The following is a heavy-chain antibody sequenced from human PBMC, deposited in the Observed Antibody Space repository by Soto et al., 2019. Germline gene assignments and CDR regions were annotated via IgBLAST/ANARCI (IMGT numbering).Heavy chain of an antibody. CDR2: VIPIFGTA. V-gene: IGHV1-69*13. D-gene: IGHD1-1*01. CDR1: GGAFTSYA. Sequence: SVKVSCKASGGAFTSYAISWVRQAPGQGLEWMGGVIPIFGTANYAQNFQDRVTITADDSTSTAYMELSSLRSEDTAVYYCAVSSYNWNDRWFDPWGQGTLVTVSS. J-gene: IGHJ5*02. CDR3: AVSSYNWNDRWFDP.